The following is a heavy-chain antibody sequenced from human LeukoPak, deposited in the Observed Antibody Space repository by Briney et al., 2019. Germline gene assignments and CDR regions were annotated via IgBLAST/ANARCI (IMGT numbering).Heavy chain of an antibody. CDR1: GFTFSSYA. J-gene: IGHJ4*02. CDR2: ISTSGSTI. V-gene: IGHV3-48*03. CDR3: ARVGAGIAVAGIQY. Sequence: GGSLRLSCAASGFTFSSYAMNWVRQAPGKGLDWVSYISTSGSTIHYADSVKGRFTISRDNAKNSLYLQMNGLRDEDTAVYYCARVGAGIAVAGIQYWGQGTLVTVSS. D-gene: IGHD6-19*01.